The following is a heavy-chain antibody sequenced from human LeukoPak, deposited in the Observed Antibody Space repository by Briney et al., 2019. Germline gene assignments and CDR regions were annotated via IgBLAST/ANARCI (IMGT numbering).Heavy chain of an antibody. J-gene: IGHJ4*02. V-gene: IGHV3-48*03. CDR2: ISAGGGTI. D-gene: IGHD5-24*01. Sequence: GGSLRLSCAASGLTFTRYGMTWVRQAPGKGLEWVSIISAGGGTIYYADSVKGRFTISRDNAKNSLYLQMNSLRAEDTAVYYCARVEMATTYYFDYWGQGTLVTVSS. CDR3: ARVEMATTYYFDY. CDR1: GLTFTRYG.